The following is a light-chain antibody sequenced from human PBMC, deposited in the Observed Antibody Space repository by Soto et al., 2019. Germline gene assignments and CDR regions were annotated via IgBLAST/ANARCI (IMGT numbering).Light chain of an antibody. CDR1: SSNIGSDS. J-gene: IGLJ2*01. CDR3: AAWDDSLSAVV. Sequence: QSVLTQPPSASGTPGQRVTISCSGSSSNIGSDSVNWYQQVPGTAPKLLIYRNNQRPSGVPDRFSGSKSGASASLAISGLQSEDEADYYCAAWDDSLSAVVFGGGTQLTVL. V-gene: IGLV1-44*01. CDR2: RNN.